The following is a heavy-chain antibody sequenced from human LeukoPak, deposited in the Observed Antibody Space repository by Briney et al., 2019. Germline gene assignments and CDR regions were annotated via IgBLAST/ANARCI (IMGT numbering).Heavy chain of an antibody. J-gene: IGHJ4*02. D-gene: IGHD6-13*01. CDR3: ARDRESIAAAGNYFDY. V-gene: IGHV1-69*05. CDR2: IIPIFGTA. Sequence: SVKVSCKASGGIFSSYAISWVRQAPGQGLERMRGIIPIFGTANYAQKFQGRVTITTDESTSTAYMELSSLRSEDTAVYYCARDRESIAAAGNYFDYWGQGTLVTVSS. CDR1: GGIFSSYA.